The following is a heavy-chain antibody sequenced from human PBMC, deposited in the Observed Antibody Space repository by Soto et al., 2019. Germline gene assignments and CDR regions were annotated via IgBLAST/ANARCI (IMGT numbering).Heavy chain of an antibody. V-gene: IGHV1-69*13. CDR1: GGTFSSYA. CDR3: ARAFIEGEYCSGGSCYSGHDAFDI. Sequence: EASVKVSCKASGGTFSSYAISWVRQAPGQGLEWMGGIIPIFGTANYAQKFQGRVTITADESTSTAYMELSSLRSEDTAVYYCARAFIEGEYCSGGSCYSGHDAFDIWGQGTMVTVSS. J-gene: IGHJ3*02. D-gene: IGHD2-15*01. CDR2: IIPIFGTA.